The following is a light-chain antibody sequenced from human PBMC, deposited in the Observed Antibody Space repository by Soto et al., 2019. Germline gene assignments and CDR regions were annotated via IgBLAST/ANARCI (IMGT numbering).Light chain of an antibody. Sequence: LVLTQSPSPPFLFSWERTSLSFRAIQCVTTYLAWYQQKPGQAPRLLIYDASDRATGIPARFSGSGSGTDFTLTISSLEPEDFAVYYCQHRSNWPPGITFGQGTRLEIK. V-gene: IGKV3-11*01. CDR1: QCVTTY. CDR3: QHRSNWPPGIT. CDR2: DAS. J-gene: IGKJ5*01.